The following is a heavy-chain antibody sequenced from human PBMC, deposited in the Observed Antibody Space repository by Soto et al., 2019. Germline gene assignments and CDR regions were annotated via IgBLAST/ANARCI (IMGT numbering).Heavy chain of an antibody. Sequence: GGFLRLSCAASGFTFSSYSMNWVRQAPGKGLEWVSYISSSSSTIYYADSVKGRVTITRDTSASTAYMELSSLRSEDTAVYYCEEGVGTLHTGFDPWGKGTLVPVSP. CDR2: ISSSSSTI. CDR3: EEGVGTLHTGFDP. J-gene: IGHJ5*02. CDR1: GFTFSSYS. D-gene: IGHD6-13*01. V-gene: IGHV3-48*01.